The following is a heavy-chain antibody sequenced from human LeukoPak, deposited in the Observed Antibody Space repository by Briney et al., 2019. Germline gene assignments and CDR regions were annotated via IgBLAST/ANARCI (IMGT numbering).Heavy chain of an antibody. CDR1: GYTFTGYY. J-gene: IGHJ5*02. V-gene: IGHV1-2*02. D-gene: IGHD1-7*01. CDR3: ARGSNWNYGWLDP. Sequence: ASVKVSCKASGYTFTGYYMHWVRQAPGQGLEWMGWINPNSGGTNYAQKFQGRVTMTRDTSISTAYMELSRLRSDDTAVYYCARGSNWNYGWLDPWGQGTLVTVSS. CDR2: INPNSGGT.